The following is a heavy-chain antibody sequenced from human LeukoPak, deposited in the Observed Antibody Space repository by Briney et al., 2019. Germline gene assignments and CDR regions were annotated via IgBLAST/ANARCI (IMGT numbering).Heavy chain of an antibody. CDR1: GGSISSYY. CDR3: AREAIFGSSTDV. CDR2: IYYSGST. D-gene: IGHD3-3*01. Sequence: SETLSLTCTVSGGSISSYYWSWIRQPPGKGLEWIGYIYYSGSTNYNPSLKSRVTISVDTSKNQFSLKLSSVTAADTAVYYCAREAIFGSSTDVWGKGTTVTVSS. V-gene: IGHV4-59*01. J-gene: IGHJ6*04.